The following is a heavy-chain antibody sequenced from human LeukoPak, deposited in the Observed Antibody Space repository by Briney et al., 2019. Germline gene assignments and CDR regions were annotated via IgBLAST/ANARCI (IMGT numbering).Heavy chain of an antibody. J-gene: IGHJ4*02. V-gene: IGHV3-21*06. CDR3: ARDATRGGDFDY. CDR2: ISSSGTYT. D-gene: IGHD3-10*01. CDR1: GFTFSDYS. Sequence: GGSLRLSCAASGFTFSDYSINWVRQAPETGLEWVSSISSSGTYTYYADSVKGRFTISRDNAKNSFYLQMNSLRAEDTAVYYCARDATRGGDFDYWGQGTLVTVSS.